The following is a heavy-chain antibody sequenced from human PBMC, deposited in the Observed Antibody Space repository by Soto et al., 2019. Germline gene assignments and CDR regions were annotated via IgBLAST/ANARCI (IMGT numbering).Heavy chain of an antibody. CDR1: GGTSHTYT. D-gene: IGHD1-26*01. CDR2: IIPKYDAG. J-gene: IGHJ4*02. CDR3: ATWSSYSGSYCFDY. V-gene: IGHV1-69*06. Sequence: QVQLVQSGAEVKKPGSSVKVSCAAFGGTSHTYTINWVRQAPGQGLEWIGQIIPKYDAGNYAQSFQGRVTISAEKSTHTAYMELSSLRSEDTALYYCATWSSYSGSYCFDYWVQGALVSVSS.